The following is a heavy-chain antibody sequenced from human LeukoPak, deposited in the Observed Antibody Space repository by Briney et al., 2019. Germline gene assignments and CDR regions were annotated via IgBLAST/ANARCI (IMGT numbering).Heavy chain of an antibody. J-gene: IGHJ3*02. CDR3: ARGVDPDCYGSGSPLDI. D-gene: IGHD3-10*01. V-gene: IGHV4-59*01. CDR1: GGSISGYS. Sequence: PSETLSLTCTVSGGSISGYSWRWIRQPPGKGLEWIGYIYYSGSTNYNPSLKSRVTISVDTSKNQFSLKLSSVTAADTAVYYCARGVDPDCYGSGSPLDIWGQGTMVTVSS. CDR2: IYYSGST.